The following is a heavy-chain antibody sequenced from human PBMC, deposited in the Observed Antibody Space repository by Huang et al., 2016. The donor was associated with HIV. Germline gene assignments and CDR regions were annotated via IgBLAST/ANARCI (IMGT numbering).Heavy chain of an antibody. J-gene: IGHJ3*02. V-gene: IGHV3-73*01. CDR2: IRIKINGYAT. D-gene: IGHD3-22*01. Sequence: GGSLKLSCAASGFTLSGSAMHWVRQASGRGLQWVGRIRIKINGYATVYSASVKGRFTISRDDSKNTAYLQMNSLKTEDTAVYYCSRHPFDYYDSTDTGALDIWGQGTMVTVSS. CDR1: GFTLSGSA. CDR3: SRHPFDYYDSTDTGALDI.